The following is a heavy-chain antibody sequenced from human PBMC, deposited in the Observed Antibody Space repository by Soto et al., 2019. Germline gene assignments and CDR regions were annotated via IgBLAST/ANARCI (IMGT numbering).Heavy chain of an antibody. V-gene: IGHV3-15*07. D-gene: IGHD6-19*01. CDR1: CFTFINTW. Sequence: GGAPRLFSADPCFTFINTWVNWGRPSPGKGLEWVGRIKSKTDGGTTDYAAPVNGRFTISRDDSKNTLYLQMNSLKTEDTAVYYCTTTSRSGWSSWGQGALVTVSS. CDR2: IKSKTDGGTT. CDR3: TTTSRSGWSS. J-gene: IGHJ4*02.